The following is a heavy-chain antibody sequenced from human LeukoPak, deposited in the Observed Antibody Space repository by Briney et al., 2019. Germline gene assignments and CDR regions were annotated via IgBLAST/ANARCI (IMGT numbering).Heavy chain of an antibody. V-gene: IGHV3-33*01. CDR3: TAAADTLYYYYMDV. CDR1: GFTFSSYG. J-gene: IGHJ6*03. CDR2: IWYDGSNK. Sequence: GRSLGLSCAASGFTFSSYGMHWARQAPGKGLEWVAVIWYDGSNKYYADSVKGRFTISRDNSKNTLYLQMNSLRAEDTAVYYCTAAADTLYYYYMDVWGKGTTVTVSS. D-gene: IGHD6-13*01.